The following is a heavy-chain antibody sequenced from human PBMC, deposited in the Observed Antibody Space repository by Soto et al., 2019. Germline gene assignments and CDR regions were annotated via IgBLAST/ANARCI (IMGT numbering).Heavy chain of an antibody. V-gene: IGHV3-21*01. Sequence: EVQLVESGGGLVKPGGSLRLSCAASGFTFSSYSMNWVRQAPGKGLEWVSSISSSSSYIYYADSVKGRFTISRDNAKNSRYLQMNSLRAEDTAVYYCARVGDIGSHAFDIWGQGTMVTVSS. CDR2: ISSSSSYI. CDR1: GFTFSSYS. J-gene: IGHJ3*02. CDR3: ARVGDIGSHAFDI. D-gene: IGHD5-12*01.